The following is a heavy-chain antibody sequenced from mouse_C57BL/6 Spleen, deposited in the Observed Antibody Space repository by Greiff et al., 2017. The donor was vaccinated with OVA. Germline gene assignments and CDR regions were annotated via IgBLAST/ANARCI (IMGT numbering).Heavy chain of an antibody. CDR3: ARGEFYYSNFFAY. CDR1: GYTFTDYN. J-gene: IGHJ3*01. V-gene: IGHV1-22*01. Sequence: EVQLQQSGPELVKPGASVTMSCKASGYTFTDYNMHWVKQSHGKSLEWIGYINPNNGGTSYNQKFKGKATLTVNKSSSTAYMERRSRTSEDSAVYYCARGEFYYSNFFAYWGQGTLVTVSA. D-gene: IGHD2-5*01. CDR2: INPNNGGT.